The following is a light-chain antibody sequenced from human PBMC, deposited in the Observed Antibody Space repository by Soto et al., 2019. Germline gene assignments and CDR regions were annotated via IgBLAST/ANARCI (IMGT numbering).Light chain of an antibody. CDR3: TSYTSSSTLV. CDR1: SSDVGGSNY. Sequence: QSVLTQPASVSGSPGQSITISCIGTSSDVGGSNYVSWYQQYPGKAPKLMIYEVSNRHSGVSDRFSGSKSGNTASLTISGLQAEDEADYYCTSYTSSSTLVFGGGTKLTVL. CDR2: EVS. V-gene: IGLV2-14*01. J-gene: IGLJ3*02.